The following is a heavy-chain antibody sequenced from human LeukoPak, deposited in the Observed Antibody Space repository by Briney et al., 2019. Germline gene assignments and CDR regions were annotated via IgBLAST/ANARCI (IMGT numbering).Heavy chain of an antibody. CDR2: ISHSGRT. Sequence: SETLSLTCAVSGDSISSRNWWSWVRQSPGQGLEWVGEISHSGRTNYNPSLKSRVTISIDKSKNEFSLKLSSLTAADTAMYFCARFLETPTIRGLDYWGQGTLVTVSS. J-gene: IGHJ4*02. CDR3: ARFLETPTIRGLDY. V-gene: IGHV4-4*02. CDR1: GDSISSRNW. D-gene: IGHD3-3*01.